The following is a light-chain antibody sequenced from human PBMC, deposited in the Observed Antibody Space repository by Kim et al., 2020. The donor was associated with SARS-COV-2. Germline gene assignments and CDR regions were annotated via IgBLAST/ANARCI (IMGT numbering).Light chain of an antibody. CDR3: SSYTSSSTPYV. CDR2: DVS. CDR1: VSGVCGYNY. J-gene: IGLJ1*01. V-gene: IGLV2-14*03. Sequence: ITLSCTVTVSGVCGYNYVSWYQRHPCKAPKLMIYDVSNRPSGVSDRFSGSKSGNTASLTISGLQAEDEADYYCSSYTSSSTPYVFGTGTKVTVL.